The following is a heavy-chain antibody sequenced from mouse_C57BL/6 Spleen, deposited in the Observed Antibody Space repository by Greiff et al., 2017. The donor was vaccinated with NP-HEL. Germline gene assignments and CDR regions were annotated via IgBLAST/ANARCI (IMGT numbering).Heavy chain of an antibody. J-gene: IGHJ4*01. CDR2: ISSGGSYT. CDR3: ARHRTVGEEAMDY. CDR1: GFTFSSYG. V-gene: IGHV5-6*01. D-gene: IGHD1-1*01. Sequence: EVKVVESGGDLVKPGGSLKLSCAASGFTFSSYGMSWVRQTPDKRLEWVATISSGGSYTYYPDSVKGRFTISRDNAKNTLYLQMSSLKSEDTAMYYCARHRTVGEEAMDYWGQGTSVTVSS.